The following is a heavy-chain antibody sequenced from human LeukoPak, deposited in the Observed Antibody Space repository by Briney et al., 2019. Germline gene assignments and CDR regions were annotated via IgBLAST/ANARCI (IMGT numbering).Heavy chain of an antibody. CDR2: INPNSGNT. V-gene: IGHV1-2*02. J-gene: IGHJ5*02. D-gene: IGHD2-21*01. CDR3: AILRLSTGLWWFFDL. Sequence: ASMKVSCKASGYTFNAYYLHWVRQAPGQGLEWMGWINPNSGNTKYAQKFQGRVTMTGDRSISTAYMELSRLRFDDTAVYYCAILRLSTGLWWFFDLWGQGTLVSVSS. CDR1: GYTFNAYY.